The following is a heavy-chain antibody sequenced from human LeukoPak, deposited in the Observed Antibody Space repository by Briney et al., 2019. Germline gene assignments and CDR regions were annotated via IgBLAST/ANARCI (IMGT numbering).Heavy chain of an antibody. D-gene: IGHD2-2*01. J-gene: IGHJ6*02. V-gene: IGHV4-39*01. CDR1: GDCISSSRHS. CDR3: VRIYCTRASCYGDSYYAMDV. CDR2: ISYSGST. Sequence: PSETLSLTCTVSGDCISSSRHSWGWIRQPPGKGLEWIGSISYSGSTYYNPSLKTRVTMSVDTSENQFSLKLSSVQADSLSVYYCVRIYCTRASCYGDSYYAMDVWGQGTTVTVSS.